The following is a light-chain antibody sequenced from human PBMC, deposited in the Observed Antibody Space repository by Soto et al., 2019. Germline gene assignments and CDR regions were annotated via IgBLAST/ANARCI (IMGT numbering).Light chain of an antibody. V-gene: IGKV4-1*01. Sequence: DIVMTQSPDSLAVSLGERATINCKSSQSVLYSSNNKNYLTWYQQKPGQPPKLLIYWASIRDAGVPDRFSGGGSGTDFTLTISSLQAEDVAVYYCHQYYSSPHTFGGGTKVEIK. J-gene: IGKJ4*01. CDR1: QSVLYSSNNKNY. CDR3: HQYYSSPHT. CDR2: WAS.